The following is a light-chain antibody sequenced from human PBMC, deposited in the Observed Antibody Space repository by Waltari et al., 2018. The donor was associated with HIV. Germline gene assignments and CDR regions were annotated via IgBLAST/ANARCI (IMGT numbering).Light chain of an antibody. CDR2: DVN. J-gene: IGLJ1*01. V-gene: IGLV2-11*02. CDR1: SSDVGGYNY. Sequence: QSALTQPRSVSGSPGQSVTISCTGTSSDVGGYNYVSWYQQHPGKAPRLIIYDVNRRPSGVPGRFSGSKSGNTASLTISGLQAEDEADYYCCSYAGSYTYVFGTGTEVTVL. CDR3: CSYAGSYTYV.